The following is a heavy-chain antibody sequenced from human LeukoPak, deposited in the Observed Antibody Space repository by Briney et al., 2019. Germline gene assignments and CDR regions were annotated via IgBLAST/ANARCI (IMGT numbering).Heavy chain of an antibody. V-gene: IGHV4-61*02. D-gene: IGHD3-3*01. CDR1: GNSIKSGSNY. CDR3: PRDTITIFEVPEDYYYIDV. J-gene: IGHJ6*03. CDR2: IDSSGTT. Sequence: PSETLSLTCTVSGNSIKSGSNYWHWVRQSAGKGLEWIGRIDSSGTTYYNPSLKSRVTISVDTSNNHFSLKLTSVTAADTAVYYCPRDTITIFEVPEDYYYIDVWVKGTTVTVSS.